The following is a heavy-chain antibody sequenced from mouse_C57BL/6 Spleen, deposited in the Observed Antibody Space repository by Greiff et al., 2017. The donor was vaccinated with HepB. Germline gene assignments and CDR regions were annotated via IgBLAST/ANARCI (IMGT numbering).Heavy chain of an antibody. CDR3: ATPLYDGYIYWYFDV. J-gene: IGHJ1*03. V-gene: IGHV1-59*01. CDR1: GYTFTSYW. CDR2: IDPSDSYT. Sequence: QVQLQQPGAELVRPGTSVKLSCKASGYTFTSYWMHWVKQRPGQGLEWIGVIDPSDSYTNYNQKFKGKATLTVDTSSSTAYMQLSSLTSEDSAVYYCATPLYDGYIYWYFDVWGTGTTVTVSS. D-gene: IGHD2-3*01.